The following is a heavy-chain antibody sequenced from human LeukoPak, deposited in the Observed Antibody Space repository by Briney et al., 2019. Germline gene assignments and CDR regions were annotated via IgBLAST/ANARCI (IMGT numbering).Heavy chain of an antibody. CDR3: ARGGVIVVVFDY. CDR1: GFTFSSYA. V-gene: IGHV3-30-3*01. J-gene: IGHJ4*02. D-gene: IGHD3-22*01. CDR2: ISYDGSNK. Sequence: PGRSLRLSCAASGFTFSSYAMHWVRQAPGKGLEWVAVISYDGSNKYYADSVKGRFTISRDNSKNTLYLQMNSLRAEDTAVYYCARGGVIVVVFDYWGQGTLVTVSS.